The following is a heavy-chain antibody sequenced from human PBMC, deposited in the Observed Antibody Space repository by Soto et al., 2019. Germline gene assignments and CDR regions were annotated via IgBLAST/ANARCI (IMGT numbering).Heavy chain of an antibody. CDR2: VSESGTIT. D-gene: IGHD1-26*01. V-gene: IGHV3-23*01. J-gene: IGHJ4*02. CDR3: AKGRRRRGSYPPLDF. Sequence: EVQLLESGGGLVQPGGSLRLSCAASGFTFSSYAVSWVRQAPGKGLVWVSTVSESGTITYYADSVRGRFTMSRDNSKNTLDLRMHSLRAEDTAIYYCAKGRRRRGSYPPLDFWGQGTLVTVSS. CDR1: GFTFSSYA.